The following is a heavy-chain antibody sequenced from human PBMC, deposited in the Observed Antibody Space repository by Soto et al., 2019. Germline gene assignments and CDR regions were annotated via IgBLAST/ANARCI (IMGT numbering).Heavy chain of an antibody. D-gene: IGHD5-18*01. Sequence: EVQLVESGGGLVQPGGSLRLSCAASGFTFSSYWMHWVRQPPGKGPVWVSRINSDGSGTTYADSVKGRFTISRDNAKNTLYLQMNSLRAEDTAVYYWARGGYTCGYGDYWGQWTLVTVSS. CDR3: ARGGYTCGYGDY. J-gene: IGHJ4*02. CDR1: GFTFSSYW. CDR2: INSDGSGT. V-gene: IGHV3-74*01.